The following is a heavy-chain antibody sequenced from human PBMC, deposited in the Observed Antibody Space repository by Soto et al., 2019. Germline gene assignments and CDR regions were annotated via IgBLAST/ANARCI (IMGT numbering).Heavy chain of an antibody. CDR3: ARDIYDSSGYNDY. CDR1: GFTFSSYW. CDR2: IKQDGSEK. J-gene: IGHJ4*02. D-gene: IGHD3-22*01. Sequence: LRLSCAASGFTFSSYWMSWVRQAPGKGLEWVANIKQDGSEKYYVDSVKGRFTISRDNAKNSLYLQMNSLRAEDTAVYYCARDIYDSSGYNDYWGQGTLVTVSS. V-gene: IGHV3-7*01.